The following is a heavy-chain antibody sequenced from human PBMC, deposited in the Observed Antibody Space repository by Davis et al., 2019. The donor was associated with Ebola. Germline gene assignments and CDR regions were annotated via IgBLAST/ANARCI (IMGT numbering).Heavy chain of an antibody. V-gene: IGHV4-34*01. CDR3: ARTTKTNIEDSGLGYNSFDA. D-gene: IGHD4-17*01. Sequence: MPSETLSLTCAVYGGSFSGYYWTWIRQSPGKGLEWIGELDHRGDSNYNPSLKSRVTISVDSSKNQFSLKVNSVTAADTATYYCARTTKTNIEDSGLGYNSFDAWGQGVLVSVSS. J-gene: IGHJ5*02. CDR2: LDHRGDS. CDR1: GGSFSGYY.